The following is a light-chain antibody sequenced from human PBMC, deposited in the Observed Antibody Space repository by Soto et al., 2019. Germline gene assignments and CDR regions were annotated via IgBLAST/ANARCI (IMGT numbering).Light chain of an antibody. J-gene: IGLJ1*01. CDR2: GNS. V-gene: IGLV1-40*01. CDR3: QSYDSSLRGSYV. Sequence: QSVLTQPPSVSGAPGQRVTLSFTGSSSNIGAGYDVNWYQQLPGSAPKLLIFGNSNRPSGVPDRFSGSKSGTSASLAITGLQAEDEADYYCQSYDSSLRGSYVFGTGTKVTVL. CDR1: SSNIGAGYD.